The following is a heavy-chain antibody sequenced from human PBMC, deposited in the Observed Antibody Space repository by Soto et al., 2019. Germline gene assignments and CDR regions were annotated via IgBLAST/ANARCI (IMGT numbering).Heavy chain of an antibody. CDR3: ARDRSMWPGGGDY. J-gene: IGHJ4*02. CDR1: GHTFTSHG. D-gene: IGHD1-26*01. CDR2: INTANGET. Sequence: GASVKVSCKASGHTFTSHGVHWVRQAPGQGLEWMGWINTANGETKYSKKFQDRVVITRDTSANTAYLELGSLTSEDTAVFYCARDRSMWPGGGDYWGQGTLVTVSS. V-gene: IGHV1-3*04.